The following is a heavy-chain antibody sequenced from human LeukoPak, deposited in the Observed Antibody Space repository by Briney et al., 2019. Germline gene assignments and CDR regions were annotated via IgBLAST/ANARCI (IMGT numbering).Heavy chain of an antibody. D-gene: IGHD3-10*01. V-gene: IGHV1-18*01. CDR3: ARDRGAWFGELLGYYYGMDV. CDR2: ISAYNGNT. Sequence: GASVKVSCKASGYTFTSYGISWVRQAPGQGLEWMGWISAYNGNTNYAQKLQGRVTMTTDTSTGTAYMELRSLRSDDTAVYYCARDRGAWFGELLGYYYGMDVWGQGTTVTVSS. J-gene: IGHJ6*02. CDR1: GYTFTSYG.